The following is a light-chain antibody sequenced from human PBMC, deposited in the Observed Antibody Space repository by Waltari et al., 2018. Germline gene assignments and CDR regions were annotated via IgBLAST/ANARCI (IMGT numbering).Light chain of an antibody. V-gene: IGLV1-40*01. CDR2: GNS. Sequence: QSVLTQPPSVSGAPGQRVTISCTGSSSNIGTGYDVHWYQQLPGTDPKLLIYGNSNRPSGVPDRFSGSKSGTSASLAITGLQAEDEADYYCQSYDSSLSGSVFCGGTKLTVL. CDR1: SSNIGTGYD. CDR3: QSYDSSLSGSV. J-gene: IGLJ2*01.